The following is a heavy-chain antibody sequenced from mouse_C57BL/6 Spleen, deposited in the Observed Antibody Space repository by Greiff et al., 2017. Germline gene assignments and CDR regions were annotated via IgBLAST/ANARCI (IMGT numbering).Heavy chain of an antibody. CDR3: ARDYCGSSLYAMDY. CDR1: GYTFTDYY. CDR2: IFPGSGST. Sequence: VQLQQSGPELVKPGASVKISCKASGYTFTDYYINWVKQRPGQGLEWIGWIFPGSGSTYYHEKFKGKATLTVDKSSSTAYMLLSSLTSEDSAVYFCARDYCGSSLYAMDYWGQGTSVTVSS. J-gene: IGHJ4*01. V-gene: IGHV1-75*01. D-gene: IGHD1-1*01.